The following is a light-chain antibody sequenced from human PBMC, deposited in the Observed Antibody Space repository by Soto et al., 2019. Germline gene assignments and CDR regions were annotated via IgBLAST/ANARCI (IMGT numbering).Light chain of an antibody. V-gene: IGKV2-28*01. CDR3: MQSLQTPYT. CDR1: HNLLHPNGYNY. Sequence: DVVMTQSPLSLPVSPGEPASISCRSSHNLLHPNGYNYLDWYLQKPGQSPQLLIYLGSNRASGVPDRFSGRGSGRDFTLKISRVEAEDVGVFYCMQSLQTPYTFGQGTKLEI. CDR2: LGS. J-gene: IGKJ2*01.